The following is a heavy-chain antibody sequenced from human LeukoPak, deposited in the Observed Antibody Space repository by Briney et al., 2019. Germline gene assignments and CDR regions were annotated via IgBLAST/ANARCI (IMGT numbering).Heavy chain of an antibody. CDR3: ARDNTMVRGSDYYGMDV. D-gene: IGHD3-10*01. CDR2: IKQDGGEK. J-gene: IGHJ6*02. CDR1: GFTFSTYW. Sequence: GGSLRLSCAASGFTFSTYWMSWVRQAPGKGLEWVANIKQDGGEKYYVDSVKGRFTISRDNAKNSLYLQMNSLRAEDTAVYYCARDNTMVRGSDYYGMDVWGQGTTVTVSS. V-gene: IGHV3-7*01.